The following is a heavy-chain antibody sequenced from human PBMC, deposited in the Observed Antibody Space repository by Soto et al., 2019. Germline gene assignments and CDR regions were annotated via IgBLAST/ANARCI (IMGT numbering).Heavy chain of an antibody. J-gene: IGHJ6*02. V-gene: IGHV1-69*01. CDR1: GGTFSSHS. Sequence: QVQLVQSGAEVKKPGSSVKVSCKVSGGTFSSHSINWVRQAPGQGPEWMGGIIPIFGTENYAQKFQGRVTITADESTSTAYMELRRLTAEDTALYYCSTSVYCSTTRCYYYYGLDVWGQGTTVIVSS. CDR2: IIPIFGTE. D-gene: IGHD2-2*01. CDR3: STSVYCSTTRCYYYYGLDV.